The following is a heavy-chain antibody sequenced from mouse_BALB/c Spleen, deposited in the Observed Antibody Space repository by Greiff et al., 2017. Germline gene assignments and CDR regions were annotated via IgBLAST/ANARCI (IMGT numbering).Heavy chain of an antibody. V-gene: IGHV7-3*02. CDR1: GFTFTDYY. Sequence: DVHLVESGGGLVQPGGSLRLSCATSGFTFTDYYMSWVRQPPGKALEWLGFIRNKANGYTTEYSASVKGRFTISRDNSQSILYLQMNTLRAEDSATYYCARDGGLAYWGQGTLVTVSA. CDR3: ARDGGLAY. CDR2: IRNKANGYTT. J-gene: IGHJ3*01.